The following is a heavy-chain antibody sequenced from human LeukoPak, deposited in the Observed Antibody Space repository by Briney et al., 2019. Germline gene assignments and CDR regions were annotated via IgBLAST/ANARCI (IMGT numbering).Heavy chain of an antibody. J-gene: IGHJ4*02. Sequence: SETLSLTCAVYGGSFSGYYWGWIRQPPGKGLEWIGEINHSGSTNYNPSLKSRVTISVDTSKNQFSLKLSSVTAADTAVYYCVGGSYQPYYFDYWGQGTLVTVSS. D-gene: IGHD1-26*01. CDR1: GGSFSGYY. CDR2: INHSGST. CDR3: VGGSYQPYYFDY. V-gene: IGHV4-34*01.